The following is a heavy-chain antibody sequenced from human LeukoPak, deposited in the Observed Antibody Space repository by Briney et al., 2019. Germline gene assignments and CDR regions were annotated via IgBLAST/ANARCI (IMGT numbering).Heavy chain of an antibody. CDR3: ARGYWYFDL. J-gene: IGHJ2*01. CDR1: EFTFSSYG. V-gene: IGHV3-7*01. Sequence: PGGSLRLSCAASEFTFSSYGMDWVRQAPGKGLVWVANIKQDGSEKYYVDSVKGRFTISRDNAKNSLYVQMNSLRAEDTAVYYCARGYWYFDLWGRGTLVTVSS. CDR2: IKQDGSEK.